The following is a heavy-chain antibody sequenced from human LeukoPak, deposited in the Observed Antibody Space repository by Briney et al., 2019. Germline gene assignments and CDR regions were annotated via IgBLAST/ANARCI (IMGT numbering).Heavy chain of an antibody. J-gene: IGHJ6*03. CDR2: ISGSGGST. CDR1: GFAFSSYA. Sequence: PGGSLRLSCAASGFAFSSYAMSWVRQAPGKGLEWVSAISGSGGSTYYADSVKGRFTISRDNSKNTLYLQMNSLRAEDTAVYYCASQLRFLEWPGGYMDVWGKGTTVTVSS. CDR3: ASQLRFLEWPGGYMDV. V-gene: IGHV3-23*01. D-gene: IGHD3-3*01.